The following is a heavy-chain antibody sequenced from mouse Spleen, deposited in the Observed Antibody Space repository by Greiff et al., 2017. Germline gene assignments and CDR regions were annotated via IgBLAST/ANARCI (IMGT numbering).Heavy chain of an antibody. CDR1: GYTFTSYT. D-gene: IGHD2-3*01. CDR3: ARERGLYDGYLFAY. Sequence: QVQLQQSGAELARPGASVKMSCKASGYTFTSYTMHWVKQRPGQGLEWIGYINPSSGYTKYNQKIKDKATLTADKSSSTAYMQLSSLTSEDSAVYYCARERGLYDGYLFAYWGQGTLVTVSA. J-gene: IGHJ3*01. V-gene: IGHV1-4*01. CDR2: INPSSGYT.